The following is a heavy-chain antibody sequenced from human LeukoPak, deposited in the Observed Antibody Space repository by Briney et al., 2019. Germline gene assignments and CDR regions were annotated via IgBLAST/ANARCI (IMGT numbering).Heavy chain of an antibody. V-gene: IGHV4-34*01. J-gene: IGHJ3*02. Sequence: SETLSLTCAVYGGSFSGYYWSWIRQPPGKGLEWIGEINHSGSTNYNPSLKSRVTISVDTSKNQFSLELSSVTAADTAVYYCTRGRWLYAFDIWGQGTMVTVSS. CDR3: TRGRWLYAFDI. CDR2: INHSGST. CDR1: GGSFSGYY. D-gene: IGHD4-23*01.